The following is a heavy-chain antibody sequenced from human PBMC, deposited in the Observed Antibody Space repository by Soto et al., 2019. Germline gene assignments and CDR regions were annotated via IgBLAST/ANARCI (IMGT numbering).Heavy chain of an antibody. CDR3: AAGGGLPRYY. D-gene: IGHD5-12*01. CDR1: GGSISSSNHY. J-gene: IGHJ4*02. CDR2: IYYGGST. Sequence: SETLSLTCTVSGGSISSSNHYCVWIRQPPGKGLEWIGSIYYGGSTYYNPSLKSRVTISVDRSKNQFSLKLSSVTAADTAVYYCAAGGGLPRYYWGQGTLVTSPQ. V-gene: IGHV4-39*07.